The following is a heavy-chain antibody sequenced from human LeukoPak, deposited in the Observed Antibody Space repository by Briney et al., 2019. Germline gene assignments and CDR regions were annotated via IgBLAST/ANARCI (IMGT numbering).Heavy chain of an antibody. CDR2: IYHSGST. CDR3: ARAGYGSGSYYVGEYYFDY. D-gene: IGHD3-10*01. CDR1: VYSISSGYY. J-gene: IGHJ4*02. V-gene: IGHV4-38-2*02. Sequence: SETLSLTCTVSVYSISSGYYWGWIRQPPGKGLEWIGRIYHSGSTYYNPSLKSRVTLSVDTSKKQFSLKLSSVTAADTAVYSCARAGYGSGSYYVGEYYFDYWGQGTLVTVSS.